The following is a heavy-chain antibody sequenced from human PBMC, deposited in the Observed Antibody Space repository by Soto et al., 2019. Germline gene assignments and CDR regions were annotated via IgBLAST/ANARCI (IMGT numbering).Heavy chain of an antibody. Sequence: ASVKVSCKASGYTFTGYYMHWVRQAPGQGLEWMGWINPNSGGTNYAQKFQGRVTMTRDASISTAYMELSRLRSDDTAVYYCARGAVAGTRVDYYYYGMDVWGQGTTGTVSS. CDR2: INPNSGGT. V-gene: IGHV1-2*02. D-gene: IGHD6-19*01. CDR3: ARGAVAGTRVDYYYYGMDV. J-gene: IGHJ6*02. CDR1: GYTFTGYY.